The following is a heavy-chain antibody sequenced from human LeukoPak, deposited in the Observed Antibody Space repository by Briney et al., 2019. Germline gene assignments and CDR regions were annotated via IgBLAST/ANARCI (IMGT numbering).Heavy chain of an antibody. CDR3: ARSPPSVHYSSSPYYFDY. J-gene: IGHJ4*02. CDR1: GFTFSSYS. V-gene: IGHV3-48*01. D-gene: IGHD6-6*01. CDR2: ISSSSSTI. Sequence: GGSLRLSCAASGFTFSSYSMNWVRQAPGKGLEWVSYISSSSSTIYYADSVKGRFTISRDNAKNSLYLQMNSLRAEDTAVYYCARSPPSVHYSSSPYYFDYWGQGTLVTVSS.